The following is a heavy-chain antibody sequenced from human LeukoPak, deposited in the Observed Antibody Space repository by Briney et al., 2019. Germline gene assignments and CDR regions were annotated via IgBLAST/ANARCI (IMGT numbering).Heavy chain of an antibody. CDR1: GFSFSSYN. CDR2: ISRSASNI. CDR3: ARDPEGFGATYFDY. J-gene: IGHJ4*02. V-gene: IGHV3-21*01. Sequence: GGSLRLSCVASGFSFSSYNMNWVRQAPGKGLEWVSSISRSASNIYYADSVKGRFTISRDNAKNSIYLQMNSLRAEDTAVFYCARDPEGFGATYFDYWGQGTLVTVSS. D-gene: IGHD3-16*01.